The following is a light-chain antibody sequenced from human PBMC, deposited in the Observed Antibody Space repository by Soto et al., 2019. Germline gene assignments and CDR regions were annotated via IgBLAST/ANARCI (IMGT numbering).Light chain of an antibody. CDR2: EVS. J-gene: IGLJ2*01. CDR1: SSDVGGYNY. V-gene: IGLV2-14*01. CDR3: SSYTSSSTYVV. Sequence: QSALTQPASVSGSPGQSITIYCTGTSSDVGGYNYVSWYQQHPGKAPKLMIYEVSNRPSGVSNRFSGSKSGNTASLTISGLQAEDEADYYCSSYTSSSTYVVFGVGTKLTVL.